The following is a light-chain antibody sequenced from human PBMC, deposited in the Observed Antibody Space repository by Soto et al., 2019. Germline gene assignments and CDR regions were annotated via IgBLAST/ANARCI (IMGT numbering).Light chain of an antibody. J-gene: IGKJ4*01. V-gene: IGKV1-9*01. CDR1: QRVANY. CDR3: QQLNSYPLT. CDR2: AAS. Sequence: DIQLTQSPSFLSASVGDSATITCLASQRVANYFAWYQQKPGKAPNLLIYAASTLQGGVPSRFSGSGSGTEFTLTISSLQPEDFATYYCQQLNSYPLTFGGGTKVDI.